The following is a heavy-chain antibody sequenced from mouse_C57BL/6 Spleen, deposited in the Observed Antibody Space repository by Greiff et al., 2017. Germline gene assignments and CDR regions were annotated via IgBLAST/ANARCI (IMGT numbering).Heavy chain of an antibody. Sequence: VQLQQPGAELVMPGASVKLSCKASGYTFTSYWMHWVQQRPGQGLEWIGEIDPSDSYTNYNQKFKGKSTLTVDKSSSTAYMQLSSLTSEDSAVYYCASTEYSKGRDYWGQGTSVTVSS. D-gene: IGHD2-5*01. J-gene: IGHJ4*01. V-gene: IGHV1-69*01. CDR3: ASTEYSKGRDY. CDR2: IDPSDSYT. CDR1: GYTFTSYW.